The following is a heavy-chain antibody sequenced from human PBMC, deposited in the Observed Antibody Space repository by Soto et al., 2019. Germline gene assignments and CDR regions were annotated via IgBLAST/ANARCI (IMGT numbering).Heavy chain of an antibody. J-gene: IGHJ4*02. CDR3: ASTIGAFPYYYDSSGYFCY. Sequence: QVQLVQSGAEVKKPGSSVKVSCKASGGTFSSYAISWVRQAPGQGLEWMGGIIPIFGTANYAQKFQGRVTITADESTSTDYMELSSLRSEDTAVYYCASTIGAFPYYYDSSGYFCYWGQGTLVTVSS. D-gene: IGHD3-22*01. CDR1: GGTFSSYA. CDR2: IIPIFGTA. V-gene: IGHV1-69*01.